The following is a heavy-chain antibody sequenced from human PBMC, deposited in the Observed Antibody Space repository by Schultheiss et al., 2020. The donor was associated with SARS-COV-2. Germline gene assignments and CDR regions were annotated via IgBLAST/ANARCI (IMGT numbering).Heavy chain of an antibody. Sequence: GGSLRLSCAASGFNFDDYAMHWVRQAPGKGLEWVSGITWNSGSIGYADSVKGRFTIFRNNAKNSLYLQMNSLRAEDTALYYCAKGTTVVTPHFDYWGQGTLVTVSS. V-gene: IGHV3-9*01. D-gene: IGHD4-23*01. CDR3: AKGTTVVTPHFDY. CDR2: ITWNSGSI. CDR1: GFNFDDYA. J-gene: IGHJ4*02.